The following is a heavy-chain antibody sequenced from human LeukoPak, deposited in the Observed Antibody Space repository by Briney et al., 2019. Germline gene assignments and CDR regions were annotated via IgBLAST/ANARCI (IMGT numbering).Heavy chain of an antibody. D-gene: IGHD3-16*01. V-gene: IGHV4-59*11. Sequence: PSETLSLTCTVSSGSIRSQHWSWIRQPPGKGLEWIGFISYSGTTYYNPSLESRVTISRDTSRNQFSLKLSSVTAADTAVYYCTGDRNGGDHYYMDVWGKGTTVTVSS. CDR3: TGDRNGGDHYYMDV. J-gene: IGHJ6*03. CDR2: ISYSGTT. CDR1: SGSIRSQH.